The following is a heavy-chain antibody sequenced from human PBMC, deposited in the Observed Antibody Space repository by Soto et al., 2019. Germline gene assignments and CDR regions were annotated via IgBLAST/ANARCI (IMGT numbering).Heavy chain of an antibody. Sequence: GGSLRLSCAVSGFTFSGYGMHWVRQAPGKGLEWVAVISYDGSNKYYADSVKGRFTISRDNSKNTLYLQMNSLRAEDTAMYYCAKGYGGNSGYYYYYGMDVWGQGATVTVSS. CDR3: AKGYGGNSGYYYYYGMDV. CDR2: ISYDGSNK. D-gene: IGHD2-21*02. J-gene: IGHJ6*02. V-gene: IGHV3-30*18. CDR1: GFTFSGYG.